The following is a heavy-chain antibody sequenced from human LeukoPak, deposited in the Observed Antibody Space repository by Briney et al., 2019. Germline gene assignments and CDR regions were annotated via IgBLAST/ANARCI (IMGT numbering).Heavy chain of an antibody. CDR1: GGSFSSYY. V-gene: IGHV4-34*01. J-gene: IGHJ4*03. Sequence: SETLSLTCAVYGGSFSSYYWSWIRQSPGKGLEWIAEINHRGDTNYNPSVKSRVIISVDTSKNQFSLKVTSLTAADTAVYFCARGPTISETGYFDYWGQGTLVTVSS. CDR2: INHRGDT. D-gene: IGHD1-1*01. CDR3: ARGPTISETGYFDY.